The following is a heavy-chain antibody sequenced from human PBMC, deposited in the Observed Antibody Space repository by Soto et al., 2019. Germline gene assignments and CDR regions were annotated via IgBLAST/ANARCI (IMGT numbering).Heavy chain of an antibody. V-gene: IGHV3-9*01. CDR1: GFTFGGYA. CDR2: ISWNSGSI. CDR3: AKGYDFWSGTIDY. D-gene: IGHD3-3*01. Sequence: EVQLVESGGGLVQPGRSLRLSCAASGFTFGGYAMHWVRQAPGKGLEWVSGISWNSGSIDYADSVKGRFTISRDNAKNSLYLQMNSLRAEDTALYYCAKGYDFWSGTIDYWGQGTLVTVSS. J-gene: IGHJ4*02.